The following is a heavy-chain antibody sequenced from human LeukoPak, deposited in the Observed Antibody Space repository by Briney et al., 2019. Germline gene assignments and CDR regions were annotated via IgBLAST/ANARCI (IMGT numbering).Heavy chain of an antibody. Sequence: GGSLRLSCAASGFTFSSYWMSWVRQAPGKGLEWVANIKQDGSEKYYVDSVKGRFTISRDNAKNSLYLQMNSLRAEDTAVYYCARENPLGAGDFDYWGQGTLVTASS. CDR3: ARENPLGAGDFDY. V-gene: IGHV3-7*01. CDR2: IKQDGSEK. D-gene: IGHD3-10*01. CDR1: GFTFSSYW. J-gene: IGHJ4*02.